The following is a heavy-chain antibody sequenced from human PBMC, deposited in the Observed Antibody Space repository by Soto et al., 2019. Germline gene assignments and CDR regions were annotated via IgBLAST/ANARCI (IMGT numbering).Heavy chain of an antibody. CDR3: ARHLPRTYDILTGYYQYYYYYGMDV. V-gene: IGHV4-4*07. CDR2: IYTSGST. D-gene: IGHD3-9*01. CDR1: GGSISSYY. Sequence: SETLSLTCTASGGSISSYYLSWIRQPAGKGLEWIGRIYTSGSTNYNPSLKSRVTMAVDTSKNQFSLKLCSMTAADTAVYYCARHLPRTYDILTGYYQYYYYYGMDVWGQGTTVTVSS. J-gene: IGHJ6*02.